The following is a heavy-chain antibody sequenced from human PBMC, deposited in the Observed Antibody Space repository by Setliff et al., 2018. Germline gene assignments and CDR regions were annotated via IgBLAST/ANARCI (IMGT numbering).Heavy chain of an antibody. D-gene: IGHD3-22*01. V-gene: IGHV4-39*07. CDR3: ARGLHDTSDDYYVGAFDM. CDR2: IYHSGST. CDR1: GGSISSGSYY. Sequence: SETLSLTCTVSGGSISSGSYYWSWIRQPPGKGLEWIGSIYHSGSTYYNPSLKSRVTLSVDTSKNKLSLRLTSVTAADTALYYCARGLHDTSDDYYVGAFDMWGLGTKVTVSS. J-gene: IGHJ3*02.